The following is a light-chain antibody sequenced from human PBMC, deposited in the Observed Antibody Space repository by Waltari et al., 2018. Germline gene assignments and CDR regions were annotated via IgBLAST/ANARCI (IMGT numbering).Light chain of an antibody. J-gene: IGKJ1*01. Sequence: AIQMTQSPSSLSASVGDRVTITCRASQGIRNDLGWYQQKPGKAPKLLIYSASSLQSGVPSRFRGTGSGTDFTLTISSLQPEDFATYYCLQDYIYPWTFGQGTKVEIK. CDR2: SAS. CDR3: LQDYIYPWT. CDR1: QGIRND. V-gene: IGKV1-6*01.